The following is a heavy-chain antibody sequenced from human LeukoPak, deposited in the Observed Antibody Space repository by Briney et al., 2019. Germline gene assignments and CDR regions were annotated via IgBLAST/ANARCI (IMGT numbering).Heavy chain of an antibody. CDR1: GYTFTSYG. V-gene: IGHV1-18*01. CDR2: ISAYNSNT. CDR3: ARDRVWFAERIDAFDI. Sequence: VASVKVSCKASGYTFTSYGISWVRQAPGQGLEWMGWISAYNSNTNYAQKLQGRVTMTTDTSTSTAYMELRSLRSDDTAVYYCARDRVWFAERIDAFDIWGQGTMVTVSS. J-gene: IGHJ3*02. D-gene: IGHD3-10*01.